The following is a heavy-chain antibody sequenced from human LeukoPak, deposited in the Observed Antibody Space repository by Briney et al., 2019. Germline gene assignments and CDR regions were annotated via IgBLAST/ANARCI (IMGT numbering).Heavy chain of an antibody. Sequence: ASVKVSCKASGYTFTSYAMHWLRQAPGQRLEWMGWINAGNGNTKYSQKFQGRVTITRDTSASTAYMELSSLRSEDTAVYYCAADSSGWSDAFDIWGQGTMVTVSS. V-gene: IGHV1-3*01. CDR2: INAGNGNT. CDR3: AADSSGWSDAFDI. D-gene: IGHD6-19*01. CDR1: GYTFTSYA. J-gene: IGHJ3*02.